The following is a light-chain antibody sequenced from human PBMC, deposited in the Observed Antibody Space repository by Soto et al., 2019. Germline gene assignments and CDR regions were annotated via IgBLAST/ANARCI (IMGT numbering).Light chain of an antibody. CDR3: ASYAGGNNV. CDR1: SSDVGRYNY. J-gene: IGLJ1*01. CDR2: EVN. V-gene: IGLV2-8*01. Sequence: QSVLTQPPSASGSPGQSVTISCTETSSDVGRYNYVSWYQQRPGKVPKLMVYEVNKRPSGVPDRFSGSKSGNTASLTVSGLQTEDEADYYCASYAGGNNVFGTGTKVTVL.